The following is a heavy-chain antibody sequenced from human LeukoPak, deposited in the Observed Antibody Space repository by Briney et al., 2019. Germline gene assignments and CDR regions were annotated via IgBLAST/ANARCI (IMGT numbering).Heavy chain of an antibody. CDR3: ASEGVDPSWYFDY. J-gene: IGHJ4*02. Sequence: PGGSLRLSCAASVFTFSSYSMNWVRQAPGKGLEWVSSISSSSSYIYYADSVKGRFTISRDNAENSLYLQMNSLRAEDTAVYYCASEGVDPSWYFDYWGQGTLVTVSS. CDR1: VFTFSSYS. CDR2: ISSSSSYI. D-gene: IGHD2-15*01. V-gene: IGHV3-21*01.